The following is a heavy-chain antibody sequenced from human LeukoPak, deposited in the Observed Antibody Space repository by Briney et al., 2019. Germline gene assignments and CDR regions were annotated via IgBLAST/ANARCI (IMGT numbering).Heavy chain of an antibody. V-gene: IGHV1-8*01. J-gene: IGHJ2*01. CDR2: MNTETGDT. CDR1: GYTFTNYD. D-gene: IGHD1-26*01. CDR3: TRSLLGAGVYFDL. Sequence: ASVKVSCKASGYTFTNYDINWVRQAPGQGPEWMGWMNTETGDTGYAQKFQGRVTMTRDTSMITAYMELTSLRSEDTAVYYCTRSLLGAGVYFDLWGRGTQVTVSS.